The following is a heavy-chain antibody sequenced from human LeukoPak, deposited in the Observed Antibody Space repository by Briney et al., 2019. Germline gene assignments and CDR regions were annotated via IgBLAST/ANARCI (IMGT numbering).Heavy chain of an antibody. J-gene: IGHJ4*02. CDR1: GYTLTELS. D-gene: IGHD6-19*01. CDR3: ATNGGEKWLVHPLDY. Sequence: ASVKVSCKVSGYTLTELSIHWVRQAPGKGLEWMGGFDPEDVETVYAQKFQGRVTMTEDTSTDTAYMELSSLRSEDTAVYYCATNGGEKWLVHPLDYWGQGTLVTVSS. CDR2: FDPEDVET. V-gene: IGHV1-24*01.